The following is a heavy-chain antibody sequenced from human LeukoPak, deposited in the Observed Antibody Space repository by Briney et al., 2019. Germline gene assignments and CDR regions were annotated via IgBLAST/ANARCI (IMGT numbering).Heavy chain of an antibody. V-gene: IGHV3-48*01. J-gene: IGHJ3*02. CDR2: ISSSSSTI. CDR1: GFTFSSYS. CDR3: AKDTDKYYYDSSGDDAFDI. Sequence: PGGSLRLSCAASGFTFSSYSMNWVRQAPGKGLDGVSYISSSSSTIYYADSVKGRFTISRDNPRNTLYLQMNSLRAEDTAVYYCAKDTDKYYYDSSGDDAFDIWGQGTMVTVS. D-gene: IGHD3-22*01.